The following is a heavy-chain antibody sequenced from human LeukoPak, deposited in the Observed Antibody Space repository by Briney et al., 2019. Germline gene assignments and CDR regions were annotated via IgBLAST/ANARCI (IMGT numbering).Heavy chain of an antibody. CDR2: ISVRSGTV. CDR1: GFSFSSYS. Sequence: PGGSLRLSCEASGFSFSSYSMNWVRHAPGKGLEWVSYISVRSGTVYADSVKGRFTISRDNAKNSLYMQMNSLRDEDTAVYYCARDSQYAFDIWGQGTMVTVSS. J-gene: IGHJ3*02. CDR3: ARDSQYAFDI. V-gene: IGHV3-48*02.